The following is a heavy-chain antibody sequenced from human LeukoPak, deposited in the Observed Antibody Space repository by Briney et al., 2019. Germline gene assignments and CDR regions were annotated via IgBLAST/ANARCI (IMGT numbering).Heavy chain of an antibody. D-gene: IGHD1-14*01. J-gene: IGHJ4*02. Sequence: GGSLRLSCAASGFTFSSYAMSWVRQAPGKGLEWVSSISSSSSYIYYADSVKGRFTISRDNAKNSLYLQMNSLRAEDTAVYYCARRGSLPLDYWGQGTLVTVSS. V-gene: IGHV3-21*01. CDR2: ISSSSSYI. CDR1: GFTFSSYA. CDR3: ARRGSLPLDY.